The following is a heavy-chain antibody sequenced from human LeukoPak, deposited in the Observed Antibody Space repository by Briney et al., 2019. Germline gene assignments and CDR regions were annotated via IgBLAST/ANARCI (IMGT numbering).Heavy chain of an antibody. CDR3: ARGRSGGYYDSSGYYSLPYYFDY. D-gene: IGHD3-22*01. J-gene: IGHJ4*02. Sequence: SETLSLTCTVSGGSISSSNYYWGWIRQPPGKGLEWIGSIYYSGSTYYSPSLKSRVTISLDTSNNQFSLKLNSVTAADTAVYYCARGRSGGYYDSSGYYSLPYYFDYWGQGTLVTVSS. CDR2: IYYSGST. V-gene: IGHV4-39*07. CDR1: GGSISSSNYY.